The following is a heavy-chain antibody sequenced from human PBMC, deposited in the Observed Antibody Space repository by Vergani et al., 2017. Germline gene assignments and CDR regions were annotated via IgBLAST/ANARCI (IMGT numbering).Heavy chain of an antibody. Sequence: QVQLVESGGGVVQPGRSLRLSCAASVSTFNQYGMHWVRQAPGKGLEWLAVTWYDGNNKQYADSVKSRFTISRDNSKSKMYLQMNSLRDEDAGVYYCASDVRLSENRLDPWGQGTLVTVSS. J-gene: IGHJ5*02. CDR2: TWYDGNNK. D-gene: IGHD3-16*01. CDR1: VSTFNQYG. CDR3: ASDVRLSENRLDP. V-gene: IGHV3-33*01.